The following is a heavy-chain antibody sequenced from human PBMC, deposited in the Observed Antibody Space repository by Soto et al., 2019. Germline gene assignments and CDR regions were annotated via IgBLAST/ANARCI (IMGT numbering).Heavy chain of an antibody. D-gene: IGHD6-19*01. CDR2: IDNGGTT. CDR3: AKDPVAGHHWFDP. Sequence: GGSLRLSCAASGFTFRIHDMTWVRQAPGTGLEWVSTIDNGGTTFYADSVKGGFTISRDNSKNTLYLQMNGLRVEDTAVYYCAKDPVAGHHWFDPWGQGALVTVSS. V-gene: IGHV3-23*01. CDR1: GFTFRIHD. J-gene: IGHJ5*01.